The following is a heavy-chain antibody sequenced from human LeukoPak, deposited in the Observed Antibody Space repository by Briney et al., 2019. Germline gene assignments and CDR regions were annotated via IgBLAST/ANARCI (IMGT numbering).Heavy chain of an antibody. J-gene: IGHJ3*02. Sequence: GGSLGLSCAPSGFTFSSYEMNWVRQAPGKGLEWVSYISSSGSTICYADSVKGRFTISRDNAKNSLYLQMNSLRAEDTAVYYCARATNWGYAFDIWGQGTVVTVSS. CDR3: ARATNWGYAFDI. CDR2: ISSSGSTI. D-gene: IGHD7-27*01. V-gene: IGHV3-48*03. CDR1: GFTFSSYE.